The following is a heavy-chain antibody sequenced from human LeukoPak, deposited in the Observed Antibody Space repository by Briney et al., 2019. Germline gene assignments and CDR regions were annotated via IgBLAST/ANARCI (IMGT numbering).Heavy chain of an antibody. CDR3: AREGGFYRPLDY. V-gene: IGHV4-59*12. Sequence: PSETLSLTCTVSVGSISGYFWSWVRQAPGTGLDWIGHIYYSGATNYNPSLRSRVTISVDTSKNQFSLKLTSVTAADTAVYYCAREGGFYRPLDYSGQGTLVTVSS. D-gene: IGHD3-3*01. J-gene: IGHJ4*02. CDR2: IYYSGAT. CDR1: VGSISGYF.